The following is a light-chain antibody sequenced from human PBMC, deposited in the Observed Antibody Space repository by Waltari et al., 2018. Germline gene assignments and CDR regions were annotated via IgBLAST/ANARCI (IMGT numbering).Light chain of an antibody. V-gene: IGLV1-44*01. Sequence: QSALTQAPSVSGTPGQRVTISCSGTNYNIGSGPVNWYQQVPGMSPKLLIYINDPRPSGVPDRFSGSKSGTSASLAISGLQSEDEADYYCATWDGRVNGVLFGGGTKVTVL. CDR1: NYNIGSGP. J-gene: IGLJ2*01. CDR2: IND. CDR3: ATWDGRVNGVL.